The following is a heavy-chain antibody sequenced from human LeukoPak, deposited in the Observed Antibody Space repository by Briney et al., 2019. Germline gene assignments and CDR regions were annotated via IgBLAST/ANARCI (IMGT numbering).Heavy chain of an antibody. D-gene: IGHD3-22*01. J-gene: IGHJ4*02. CDR2: ITNDGSST. CDR1: GLTFSSHW. V-gene: IGHV3-74*01. CDR3: ARDHYYDSSWIDY. Sequence: GGSLRLSCAASGLTFSSHWMHWVRQAPGKGLVWVSRITNDGSSTTYADSVKGRFTISRDNAKNMLYLQVNSLRAEDTAVYYCARDHYYDSSWIDYWGQGTLVTVSS.